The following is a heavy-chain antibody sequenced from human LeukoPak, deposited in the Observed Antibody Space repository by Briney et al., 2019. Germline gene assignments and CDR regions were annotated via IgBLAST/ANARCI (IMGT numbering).Heavy chain of an antibody. V-gene: IGHV4-59*02. Sequence: SETLSLTCTVFGDSVTGYYLNWVRQPPGKGLEWIGHIYKIGTTNYSPSLKSRLTISADTSKNQFSLKLRSVTAADTAVYYCVIGVGWQPDYWGQGALVTVSS. D-gene: IGHD2-15*01. CDR3: VIGVGWQPDY. J-gene: IGHJ4*02. CDR1: GDSVTGYY. CDR2: IYKIGTT.